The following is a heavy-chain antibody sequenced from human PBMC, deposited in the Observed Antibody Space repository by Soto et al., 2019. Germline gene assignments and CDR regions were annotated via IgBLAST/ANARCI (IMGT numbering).Heavy chain of an antibody. V-gene: IGHV3-21*01. CDR3: ARDRCSSTSCYTNWFDP. Sequence: PGGSLRLSCAASGFTFSSHSMNWVRQAPGKGLEWVSSISSSSSYIYYADSVKGRFTISRDNAKNSLYLQMNSLRAEDTAVYYCARDRCSSTSCYTNWFDPWGQGTLVTVSS. J-gene: IGHJ5*02. CDR1: GFTFSSHS. CDR2: ISSSSSYI. D-gene: IGHD2-2*02.